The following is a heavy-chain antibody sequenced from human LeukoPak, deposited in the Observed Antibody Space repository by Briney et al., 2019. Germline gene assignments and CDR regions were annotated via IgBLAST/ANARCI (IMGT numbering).Heavy chain of an antibody. CDR3: ARVGQQIYYYMDV. Sequence: SETLSLTCAVYGGSFSGYYWSWIRQPPGKGLEWIGEINHSGSTNYNPSLKSRVTISVDTSKNQFSLKLSSVTAADTAVYYWARVGQQIYYYMDVWGKGTTVTVSS. J-gene: IGHJ6*03. V-gene: IGHV4-34*01. D-gene: IGHD6-13*01. CDR1: GGSFSGYY. CDR2: INHSGST.